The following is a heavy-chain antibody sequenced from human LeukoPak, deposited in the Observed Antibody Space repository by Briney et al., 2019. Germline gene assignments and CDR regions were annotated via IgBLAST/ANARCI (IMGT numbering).Heavy chain of an antibody. CDR1: RFTFSSYS. Sequence: PGGSLRLSCAASRFTFSSYSMSWVRQAPGKGLEWVANIKQDGSEKYYVDSVKGRFTISRDNAKNSLYLQMNSLRAEDTAVCYCARDYPLIVATITGDYYYYYMDVWGKGTTVTVSS. J-gene: IGHJ6*03. CDR2: IKQDGSEK. V-gene: IGHV3-7*01. CDR3: ARDYPLIVATITGDYYYYYMDV. D-gene: IGHD5-12*01.